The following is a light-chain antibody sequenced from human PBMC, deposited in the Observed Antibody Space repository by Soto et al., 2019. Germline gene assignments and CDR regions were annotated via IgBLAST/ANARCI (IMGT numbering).Light chain of an antibody. V-gene: IGKV3-20*01. Sequence: ENVLTQSPGTLSLSPGERATLSCRASQSVSSNFLGWYQQKPGQAPRLLIYGASTRAAGVPDRFSGSGSGTDFTLTITGLEPEDFAVYYCQQYGRSPLLYTFGQGTKL. J-gene: IGKJ2*01. CDR2: GAS. CDR1: QSVSSNF. CDR3: QQYGRSPLLYT.